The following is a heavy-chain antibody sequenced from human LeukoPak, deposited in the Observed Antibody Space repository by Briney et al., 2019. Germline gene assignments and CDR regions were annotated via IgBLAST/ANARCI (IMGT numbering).Heavy chain of an antibody. Sequence: GGSLRLSCAASGLTVSSYMSWVRQAPGKGLEWVSVIYSGGSICYADSVKGRFTISRDKSKNTLYLQMNSLRPEDTAVYYCARGGDTVGGSKFAFDVWGQGTMVTVSS. CDR3: ARGGDTVGGSKFAFDV. CDR1: GLTVSSY. CDR2: IYSGGSI. D-gene: IGHD5-12*01. V-gene: IGHV3-66*01. J-gene: IGHJ3*01.